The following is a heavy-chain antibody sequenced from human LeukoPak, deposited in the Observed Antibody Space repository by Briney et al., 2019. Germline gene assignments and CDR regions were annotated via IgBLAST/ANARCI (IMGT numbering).Heavy chain of an antibody. CDR1: GFTFTSSA. CDR2: IVVGSGNT. CDR3: AADTPRPYSGSYYYYGMDV. Sequence: SVKVSCKASGFTFTSSAMQCVRQARGQRLEWIGWIVVGSGNTNYAQKFQERVTITRDMYTSTAYMELSSLRTEDTAVYYCAADTPRPYSGSYYYYGMDVWGQGTTVTVSS. V-gene: IGHV1-58*02. J-gene: IGHJ6*02. D-gene: IGHD1-26*01.